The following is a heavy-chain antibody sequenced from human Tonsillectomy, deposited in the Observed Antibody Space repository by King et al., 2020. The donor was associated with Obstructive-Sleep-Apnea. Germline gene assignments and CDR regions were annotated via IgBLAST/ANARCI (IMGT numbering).Heavy chain of an antibody. CDR2: SDPSDSDT. V-gene: IGHV5-10-1*03. J-gene: IGHJ4*02. CDR3: AKEYSCSWSDDY. CDR1: GYSFSSYY. Sequence: VQLVESGAEVKKPGESLRISCQGSGYSFSSYYITWVRQMPGKGLEWIGRSDPSDSDTHYRQSFQGHVTISVDKFINTAYLQWSSLKASDTAMYFCAKEYSCSWSDDYWGQGTLVTVPS. D-gene: IGHD6-13*01.